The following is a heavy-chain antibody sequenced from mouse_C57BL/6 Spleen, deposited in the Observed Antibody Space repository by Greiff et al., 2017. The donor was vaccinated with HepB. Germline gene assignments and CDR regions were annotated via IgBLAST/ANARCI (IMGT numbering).Heavy chain of an antibody. Sequence: QVQLQQPGAELVRPGSSVKLSCKASGYTFTSYWMHWVKQRPIQGLEWIGNIDPSDSETHYNQKFKDKATLTVDKSSSTAYMQLSSLTSEDSAVDYCARRGDYDSHFDYWGQGTTLTVSS. D-gene: IGHD2-4*01. CDR3: ARRGDYDSHFDY. CDR1: GYTFTSYW. CDR2: IDPSDSET. J-gene: IGHJ2*01. V-gene: IGHV1-52*01.